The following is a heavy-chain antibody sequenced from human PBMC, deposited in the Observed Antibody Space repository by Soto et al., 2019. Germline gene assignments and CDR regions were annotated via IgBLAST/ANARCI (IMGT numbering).Heavy chain of an antibody. D-gene: IGHD6-13*01. V-gene: IGHV5-10-1*04. J-gene: IGHJ4*02. CDR2: IDPSDSYT. CDR1: GYSFTSYW. CDR3: PRRGGPYSSSWISFDD. Sequence: ESLKISCKGSGYSFTSYWISWVRQMPGKGLEWMGRIDPSDSYTNYSPSFQGQVTISADKSISTAYLQWSSLKASDTAMYYCPRRGGPYSSSWISFDDWGQGTLLSVPS.